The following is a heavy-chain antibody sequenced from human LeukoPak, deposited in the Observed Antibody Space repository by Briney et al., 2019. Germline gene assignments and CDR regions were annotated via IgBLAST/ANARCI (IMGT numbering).Heavy chain of an antibody. CDR1: GGSISSGSYY. J-gene: IGHJ5*02. CDR2: IYTSGST. CDR3: ARLRTDRKYSGSYYLDP. Sequence: SQTLSLTCTVSGGSISSGSYYWSWIRQPAGKGLEWIGRIYTSGSTNYNPSLKSRVTISVDTSKNQFSLKLSSVTAADTAVYYCARLRTDRKYSGSYYLDPWGQGTLVTVSS. D-gene: IGHD1-26*01. V-gene: IGHV4-61*02.